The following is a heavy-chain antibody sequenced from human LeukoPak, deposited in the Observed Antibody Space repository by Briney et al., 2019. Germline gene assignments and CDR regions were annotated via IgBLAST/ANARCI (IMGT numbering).Heavy chain of an antibody. J-gene: IGHJ4*02. D-gene: IGHD6-19*01. CDR3: ARETGSGWTGFFDY. V-gene: IGHV3-66*01. Sequence: GGSLRLSCAASGFTFSSYAMSWVRQAPGKGLEWVSVIYSGGSTYYADSVKGRFTISRDNSKNTLYLQMNSLRAEDTAVYYCARETGSGWTGFFDYWGQGTLVTVSS. CDR2: IYSGGST. CDR1: GFTFSSYA.